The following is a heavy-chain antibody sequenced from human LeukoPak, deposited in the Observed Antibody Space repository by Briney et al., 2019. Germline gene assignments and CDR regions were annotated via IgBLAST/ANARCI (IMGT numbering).Heavy chain of an antibody. Sequence: SQTLSLTCAVSGGSISSGGYSWSWIRQPPGKGLEWIGYIYHSGSTYYNPSLKSRVTISVDRSKNQFSLKLSSVTAADTAVYYCARVRYCSSTSCYRRDAYFDYWGQGTLVTVSS. V-gene: IGHV4-30-2*01. CDR2: IYHSGST. CDR3: ARVRYCSSTSCYRRDAYFDY. CDR1: GGSISSGGYS. D-gene: IGHD2-2*02. J-gene: IGHJ4*02.